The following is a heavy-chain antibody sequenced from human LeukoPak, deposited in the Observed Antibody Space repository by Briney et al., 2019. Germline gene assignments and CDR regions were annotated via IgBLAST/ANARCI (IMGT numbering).Heavy chain of an antibody. Sequence: GGSLRLSCAASGFTFTHHGMNWVRQAPGKGLEWVSGIRADGVTTYYADSAKGRFTISRDNAKKTLNLQMESLRVDDTAVYYCVRGRGSYWYDLGPAFNMWGQGTMVTVSS. V-gene: IGHV3-23*01. CDR3: VRGRGSYWYDLGPAFNM. CDR1: GFTFTHHG. J-gene: IGHJ3*02. D-gene: IGHD1-26*01. CDR2: IRADGVTT.